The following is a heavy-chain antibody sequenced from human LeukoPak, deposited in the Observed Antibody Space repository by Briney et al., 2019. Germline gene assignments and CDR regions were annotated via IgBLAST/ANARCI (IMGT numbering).Heavy chain of an antibody. D-gene: IGHD6-19*01. CDR1: GGSISSCSYY. CDR2: IYYSGST. CDR3: ARAGIAVAGDAFDI. V-gene: IGHV4-39*07. J-gene: IGHJ3*02. Sequence: SETLSLTCTVSGGSISSCSYYWGWIRQPPGKGLEWIGSIYYSGSTYYNPSLKSRVTISVDTSKNQFSLKLSSVTAADTAVYYCARAGIAVAGDAFDIWGQGTMVTVSS.